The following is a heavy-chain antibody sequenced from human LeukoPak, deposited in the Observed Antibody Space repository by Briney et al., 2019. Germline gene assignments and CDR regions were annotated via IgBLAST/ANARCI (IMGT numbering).Heavy chain of an antibody. CDR1: GGSISSGGYY. CDR3: ARRKVRIAVAGARGASWFDP. D-gene: IGHD6-19*01. Sequence: SQTLSLTCTVSGGSISSGGYYWSWIRQHPGKGLEWIGYIYSSGNTYYNPSLKSRVIISVDTSKNQFSLKLSSVTAADTAVYYCARRKVRIAVAGARGASWFDPWGQGTLVTVSS. J-gene: IGHJ5*02. CDR2: IYSSGNT. V-gene: IGHV4-31*03.